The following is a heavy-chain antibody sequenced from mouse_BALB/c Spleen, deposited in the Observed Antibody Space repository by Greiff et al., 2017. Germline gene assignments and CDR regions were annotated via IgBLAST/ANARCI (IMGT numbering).Heavy chain of an antibody. Sequence: VKLMESGPGLVQPSQSLSITCTVSGFSLTSYGVHWVRQSPGKGLEWLGVIWSGGSTDYNAAFISRLSISKDNSKSQVFFKMNSLQADDTAIYYCARNFNILPYGNYGAMDYWGQGTSVTVSS. V-gene: IGHV2-4-1*01. CDR2: IWSGGST. CDR1: GFSLTSYG. CDR3: ARNFNILPYGNYGAMDY. J-gene: IGHJ4*01. D-gene: IGHD2-1*01.